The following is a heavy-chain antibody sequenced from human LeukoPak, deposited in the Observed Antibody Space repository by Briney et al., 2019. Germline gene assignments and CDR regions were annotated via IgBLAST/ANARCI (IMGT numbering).Heavy chain of an antibody. CDR1: GFTFSSYS. Sequence: GGSLRLSCAASGFTFSSYSMNWVRQAPGKGLEWVSSISSSSSYIYYADSVKGRFTISRDNAKNSLYLQMNSLRGDDTAVYYCAKDVGKWESLHFFDYWGQGTLVTVSS. D-gene: IGHD1-26*01. V-gene: IGHV3-21*04. J-gene: IGHJ4*02. CDR3: AKDVGKWESLHFFDY. CDR2: ISSSSSYI.